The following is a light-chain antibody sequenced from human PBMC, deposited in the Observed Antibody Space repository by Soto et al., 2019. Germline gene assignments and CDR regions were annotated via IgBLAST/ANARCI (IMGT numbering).Light chain of an antibody. CDR3: QQSYTLRT. J-gene: IGKJ1*01. Sequence: DIHMTQSPPSLSASLGDRVAITFRAGQTISTSLNWYQQKPGKAPKLLIYAASSLQSGVPSRFSGGGSGTDFTLTISGLQPEDYATYCCQQSYTLRTFGQGTKVDIK. CDR2: AAS. CDR1: QTISTS. V-gene: IGKV1-39*01.